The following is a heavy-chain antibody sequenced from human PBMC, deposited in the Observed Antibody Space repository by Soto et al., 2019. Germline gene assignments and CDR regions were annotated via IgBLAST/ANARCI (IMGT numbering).Heavy chain of an antibody. CDR1: GFTFSSYA. J-gene: IGHJ4*02. CDR2: ISGSGGST. Sequence: PGGSLRLSCAASGFTFSSYAMSWVRQAPGKGLEWVSVISGSGGSTYYADSVKGRFTISRDNSKNTLYLQMNSLRAEDTAVYYCAKVLYSSGWYSIFDYWGQGTRVTVSS. V-gene: IGHV3-23*01. D-gene: IGHD6-19*01. CDR3: AKVLYSSGWYSIFDY.